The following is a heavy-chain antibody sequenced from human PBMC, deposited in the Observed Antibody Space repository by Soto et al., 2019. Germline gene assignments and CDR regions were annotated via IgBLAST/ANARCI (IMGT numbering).Heavy chain of an antibody. CDR3: AREPTGEIPSRYHAWFDL. D-gene: IGHD2-2*01. CDR1: GGSFSGYY. V-gene: IGHV4-34*01. CDR2: INHSGVT. J-gene: IGHJ5*02. Sequence: QVHLQQWGAGLLKPSETLSLTCANSGGSFSGYYWSWIRQPPWQGLEWIGEINHSGVTNYSPSLKSRVTISVDRSTKQFSLKLTSVTAADTAFYYCAREPTGEIPSRYHAWFDLWGQGTLVIVSS.